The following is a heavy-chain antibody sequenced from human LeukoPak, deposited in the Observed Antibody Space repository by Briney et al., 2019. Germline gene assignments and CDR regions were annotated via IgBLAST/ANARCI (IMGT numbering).Heavy chain of an antibody. Sequence: GGSLRLSCAASGFTFSTYWMSWVRQPPGKGLEWVANIREDGSEKHYVDSVEGRFTISRDNAKNSVYLQMNSLRAEDTAAYYCAKDINVLLWFGPHYWGQGTLVTVSS. CDR2: IREDGSEK. J-gene: IGHJ4*02. CDR3: AKDINVLLWFGPHY. D-gene: IGHD3-10*01. V-gene: IGHV3-7*01. CDR1: GFTFSTYW.